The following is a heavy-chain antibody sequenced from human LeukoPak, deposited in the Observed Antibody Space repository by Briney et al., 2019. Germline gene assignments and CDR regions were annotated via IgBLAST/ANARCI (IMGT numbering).Heavy chain of an antibody. Sequence: GASVKVSCKVSGYTLTELSMHWVRQPPGKGLEWMGGFDPEDGETIYAQKFQGRVTMTEDTSTDTAYMELSSLRSEDTAVYYCATPLSPGYNWNEKQVWGQGTMVTVSS. CDR2: FDPEDGET. D-gene: IGHD1-20*01. CDR3: ATPLSPGYNWNEKQV. CDR1: GYTLTELS. V-gene: IGHV1-24*01. J-gene: IGHJ3*01.